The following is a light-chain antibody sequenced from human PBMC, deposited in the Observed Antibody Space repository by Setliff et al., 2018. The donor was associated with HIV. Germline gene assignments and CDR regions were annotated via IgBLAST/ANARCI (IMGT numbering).Light chain of an antibody. CDR2: GNN. Sequence: QSVLTQPPSVSGTPGQRVTISCTGSGSNFGAGYDVHWYQQLPGTAPKLLISGNNNRPSGVPDRFSGSKSGTSASLAITGLQAEDEADYYCQSYDSSLSAYVFGTGTKVTVL. CDR1: GSNFGAGYD. V-gene: IGLV1-40*01. J-gene: IGLJ1*01. CDR3: QSYDSSLSAYV.